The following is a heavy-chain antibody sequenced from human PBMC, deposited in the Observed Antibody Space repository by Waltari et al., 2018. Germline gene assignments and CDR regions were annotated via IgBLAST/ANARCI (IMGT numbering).Heavy chain of an antibody. CDR3: ARSSAARWFDP. D-gene: IGHD6-25*01. CDR1: GGSFSRYY. Sequence: QVQLQPWGAGLLKPSATLSLTCAVYGGSFSRYYWSWLRQPPGKGLEWIVEITNSESTNYSRSLKSRVTISVDTSKNQFSLKLGSVTAADTAVYYCARSSAARWFDPWGQGTLVTVSS. V-gene: IGHV4-34*01. CDR2: ITNSEST. J-gene: IGHJ5*02.